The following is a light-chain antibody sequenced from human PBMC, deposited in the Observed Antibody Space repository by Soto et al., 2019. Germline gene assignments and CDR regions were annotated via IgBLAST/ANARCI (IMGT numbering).Light chain of an antibody. V-gene: IGLV1-51*01. CDR2: DSD. Sequence: QSVLTQPPSVSAARGQRVTISCSGSSANIGSNYVSWYQHLPGTAPKLVIYDSDRRPSEIPDRFSGSKSGTSATLDITGLQTGDEADYYCGAWDGSLSVVLFGGGTKLTVL. CDR1: SANIGSNY. J-gene: IGLJ2*01. CDR3: GAWDGSLSVVL.